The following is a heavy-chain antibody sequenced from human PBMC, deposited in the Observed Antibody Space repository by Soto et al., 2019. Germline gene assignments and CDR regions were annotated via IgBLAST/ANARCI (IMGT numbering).Heavy chain of an antibody. J-gene: IGHJ4*02. CDR2: INPNSGGT. CDR3: AREPASAKPEGVDF. Sequence: QVQLVQSGAEVRKPGASVKVSCKASGYTFSDYYIHWVRQAPGQGLGWMGWINPNSGGTKYAPKFKGGVTMTRDTSITTAYMELRRLRSGDTAVYYCAREPASAKPEGVDFWGQGTLVTVSS. V-gene: IGHV1-2*02. D-gene: IGHD3-16*01. CDR1: GYTFSDYY.